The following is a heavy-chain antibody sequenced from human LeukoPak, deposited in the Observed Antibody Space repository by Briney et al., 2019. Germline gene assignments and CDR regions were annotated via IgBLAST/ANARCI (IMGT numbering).Heavy chain of an antibody. D-gene: IGHD3-3*01. Sequence: GGSLRLSCAASGFTFNSYAMHWVRQGPGKGLEWVAVMAHDGSNIYYAGSVQGRFTISRDDSKDTLYLQMNSLRLEDTAVYYCARASDRMYDEFWEGYFSSFDFWGQGTLVTASS. CDR2: MAHDGSNI. CDR3: ARASDRMYDEFWEGYFSSFDF. J-gene: IGHJ4*02. V-gene: IGHV3-30-3*01. CDR1: GFTFNSYA.